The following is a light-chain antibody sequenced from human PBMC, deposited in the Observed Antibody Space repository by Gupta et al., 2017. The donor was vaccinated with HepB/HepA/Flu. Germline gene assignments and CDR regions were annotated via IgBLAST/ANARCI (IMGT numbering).Light chain of an antibody. J-gene: IGKJ2*01. CDR1: QSISSY. Sequence: DIQMTQSPSSVSASVGDRVTITCRASQSISSYLNWYQQKPGKAPKLLIHTVSSLQSGVPSRFSGSQSGTDFTLTISSLQPEDFATYYCQQTYSTLPYTFGQGTKVDIK. CDR3: QQTYSTLPYT. V-gene: IGKV1-39*01. CDR2: TVS.